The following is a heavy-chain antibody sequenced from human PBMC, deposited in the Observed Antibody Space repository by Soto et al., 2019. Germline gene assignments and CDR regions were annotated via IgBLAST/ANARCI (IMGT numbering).Heavy chain of an antibody. J-gene: IGHJ4*02. D-gene: IGHD1-1*01. CDR3: ARISIQEEYYFDY. Sequence: VRLVQSGGGLAKPGESLRLSCEASGFTFSYFTMNWVRQAPGKGLEWVSSITGSSSSTYYTESVQGRFSISRDNAKNTLFLEMNSLRAEDTAVYYCARISIQEEYYFDYWGQGVLVTIS. V-gene: IGHV3-21*01. CDR2: ITGSSSST. CDR1: GFTFSYFT.